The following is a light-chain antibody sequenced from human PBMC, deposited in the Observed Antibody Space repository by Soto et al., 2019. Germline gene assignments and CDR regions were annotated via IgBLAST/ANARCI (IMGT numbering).Light chain of an antibody. CDR3: LQSYSIPFT. CDR2: AAS. Sequence: DIQMTQSPSSLSASVRDRVTITCRASQSISSYLNWYQQKPRKAPELLIYAASNLQSGVPSRFSGSGSGTDFTLTISSLQPEDFATYYCLQSYSIPFTFGQGTSLVIK. V-gene: IGKV1-39*01. J-gene: IGKJ2*01. CDR1: QSISSY.